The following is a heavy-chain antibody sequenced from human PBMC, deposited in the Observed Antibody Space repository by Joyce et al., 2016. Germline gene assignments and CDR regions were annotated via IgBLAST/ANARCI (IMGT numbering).Heavy chain of an antibody. CDR2: ISRDNTYI. CDR1: GSLFSSYS. CDR3: ARDVLTTVTKAYGY. D-gene: IGHD4-11*01. V-gene: IGHV3-21*01. J-gene: IGHJ4*02. Sequence: EVQLVESGGGLVKPGESLRLSCTASGSLFSSYSMTWVRQAPGKGLEWVSSISRDNTYIFHADSVKGRFTISRDNARNSLYLQMNSLRAEDTAVYYCARDVLTTVTKAYGYWGQGTLVAVSS.